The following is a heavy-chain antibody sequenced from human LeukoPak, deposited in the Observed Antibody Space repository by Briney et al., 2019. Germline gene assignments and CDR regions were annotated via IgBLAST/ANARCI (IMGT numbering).Heavy chain of an antibody. J-gene: IGHJ4*02. D-gene: IGHD3-22*01. CDR1: GFTFSSYS. Sequence: NPGGSLRLSCAASGFTFSSYSMNWVRQAPGKGLEWVSSISSSSSYIYYADSVKGRFTISRDNAKNSLYLQMNSLRDEDTAVYYCARDLGYYYDSSGSIYWGQGTLVTVSS. CDR2: ISSSSSYI. CDR3: ARDLGYYYDSSGSIY. V-gene: IGHV3-21*01.